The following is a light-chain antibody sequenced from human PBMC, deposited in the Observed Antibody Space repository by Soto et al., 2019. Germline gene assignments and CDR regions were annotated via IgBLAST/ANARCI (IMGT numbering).Light chain of an antibody. CDR3: QQSHSSRALT. Sequence: DIQMTQSPSSLSASVGDRVTITCRASQSISNYLSWYQQKSGKAPKLLIYAASSLHTGVPSRFSGSGSGTEFTLTISSLQPEDFATYYCQQSHSSRALTFGGGTKLEIK. J-gene: IGKJ4*01. CDR2: AAS. CDR1: QSISNY. V-gene: IGKV1-39*01.